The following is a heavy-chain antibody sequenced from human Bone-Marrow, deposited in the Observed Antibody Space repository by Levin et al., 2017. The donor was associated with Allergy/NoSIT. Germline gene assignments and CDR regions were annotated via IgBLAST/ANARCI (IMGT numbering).Heavy chain of an antibody. CDR2: ISSTGDFT. V-gene: IGHV3-21*01. Sequence: RASVKVSCAGSGFTFSFFSMNWVRQAPGKGLEWVSSISSTGDFTFYADSVQGRFTISRDNAKNSLYLQMNSLRAEDTAVYYCARDSLRDSSGWYNYWGQGTLVTVSS. D-gene: IGHD6-19*01. CDR1: GFTFSFFS. J-gene: IGHJ4*02. CDR3: ARDSLRDSSGWYNY.